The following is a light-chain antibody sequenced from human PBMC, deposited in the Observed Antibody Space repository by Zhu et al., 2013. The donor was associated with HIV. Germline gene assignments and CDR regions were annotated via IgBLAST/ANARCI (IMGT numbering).Light chain of an antibody. CDR3: MQALQTPLT. J-gene: IGKJ4*01. V-gene: IGKV2-24*01. CDR2: KIS. Sequence: DIVMTQTPLSLSVTLGQPASISCRASQSIVHSDGNTYLTWLQQRPGQPPRPLIYKISNRFSGVPDRFSGSGAGTDFTLKISRVEVEDVGVYYCMQALQTPLTFGGGTKVEIK. CDR1: QSIVHSDGNTY.